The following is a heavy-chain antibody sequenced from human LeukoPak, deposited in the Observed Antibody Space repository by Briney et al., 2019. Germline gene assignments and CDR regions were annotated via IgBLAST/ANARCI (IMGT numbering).Heavy chain of an antibody. V-gene: IGHV3-23*01. CDR2: ITSSGETT. CDR1: GFTFSSYG. J-gene: IGHJ4*02. Sequence: PGGSLRLSCAASGFTFSSYGMSWVRQAPGKGLEWVSGITSSGETTYYADSVKGRFTISRDISRNTLYLQMNSLRAEDTAVYCCARGYNSFEYWGQGTPVTVSS. CDR3: ARGYNSFEY. D-gene: IGHD3-16*02.